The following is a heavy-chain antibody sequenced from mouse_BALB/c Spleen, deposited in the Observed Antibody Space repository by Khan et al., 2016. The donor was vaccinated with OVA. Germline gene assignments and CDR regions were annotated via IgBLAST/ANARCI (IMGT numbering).Heavy chain of an antibody. J-gene: IGHJ2*01. Sequence: VQLKQSGPGLVKPSQSLSLTCTVTGYSITSDYAWNWIRQFPGNKLEWMGYISYSGSTSYNPSLKSRISITRDTSKNQFFLQLNSVTTEDTVTYYCARSGDYDGDYFDYWGQGTTLTVSS. CDR2: ISYSGST. CDR3: ARSGDYDGDYFDY. CDR1: GYSITSDYA. V-gene: IGHV3-2*02. D-gene: IGHD2-4*01.